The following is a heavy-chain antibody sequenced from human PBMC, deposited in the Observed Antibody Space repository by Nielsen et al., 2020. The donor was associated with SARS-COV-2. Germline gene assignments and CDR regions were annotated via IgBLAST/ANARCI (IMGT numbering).Heavy chain of an antibody. Sequence: SETLSLTCTVSGGSVSSGSYYWSWIRQPPGKGLEWIGYIYYSGSTNYNPSLKSRVTISVDTSKNQFSLKLSSVTAADTAVYYCARSTADGYYFDYWGQGTLVTVSS. J-gene: IGHJ4*02. CDR3: ARSTADGYYFDY. CDR1: GGSVSSGSYY. CDR2: IYYSGST. V-gene: IGHV4-61*01.